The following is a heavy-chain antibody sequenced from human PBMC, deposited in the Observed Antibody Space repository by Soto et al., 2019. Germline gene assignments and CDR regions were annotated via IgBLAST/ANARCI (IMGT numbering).Heavy chain of an antibody. D-gene: IGHD4-17*01. J-gene: IGHJ4*02. CDR2: ISGSSSYI. V-gene: IGHV3-21*04. CDR1: GFTFSSYS. CDR3: AKDGDYFSLLGYYFDY. Sequence: PGGSLRLSCAASGFTFSSYSMNWVRQAPGKGLEWVSAISGSSSYIYYADSVKGRFTISRDNAKNALYLQVNSLRAEDTAVYYCAKDGDYFSLLGYYFDYWGQGTLVTVSS.